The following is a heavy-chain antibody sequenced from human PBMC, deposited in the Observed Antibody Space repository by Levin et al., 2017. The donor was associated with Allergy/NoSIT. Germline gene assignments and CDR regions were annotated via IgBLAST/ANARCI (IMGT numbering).Heavy chain of an antibody. D-gene: IGHD3-22*01. J-gene: IGHJ3*02. CDR1: GFTFSSYA. V-gene: IGHV3-23*01. CDR3: AKEGSSGYRLYDAFDI. CDR2: ISGSGGST. Sequence: PGGSLRLSCAASGFTFSSYAMSWVRQAPGKGLEWVSAISGSGGSTYYADSVKGRFTISRDNSKNTLYLQMNSLRAEDTAVYYCAKEGSSGYRLYDAFDIWGQGTMVTVSS.